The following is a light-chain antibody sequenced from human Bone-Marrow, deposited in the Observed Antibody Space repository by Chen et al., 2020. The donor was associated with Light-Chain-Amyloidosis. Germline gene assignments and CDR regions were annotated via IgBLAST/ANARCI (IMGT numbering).Light chain of an antibody. Sequence: EIVFTQSPATLSLSPGERATLSCRASQSVTSYLAWYQQRPGQAPRLLIYDASSRATGIPARFSGSGSGTDFTLTISSLEPEDFAVYYCQQRSNWPPSFGGGTKVEI. CDR2: DAS. J-gene: IGKJ4*01. CDR1: QSVTSY. V-gene: IGKV3-11*01. CDR3: QQRSNWPPS.